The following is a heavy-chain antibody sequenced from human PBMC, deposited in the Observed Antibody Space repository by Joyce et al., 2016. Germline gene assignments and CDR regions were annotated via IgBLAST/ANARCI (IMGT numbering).Heavy chain of an antibody. CDR1: GYTFTGYS. J-gene: IGHJ6*02. V-gene: IGHV1-2*02. Sequence: QVQLVQSGAEVKKPGASVKVSCKASGYTFTGYSIHWVRQAPGQGLEWMGWIKPNSGGTNAAQKCQGRVTMTRDTSISTAYMELNRLRSDDTAVYYCARDRYRITMVRGVYYYGMGVWGQGTTVTVSS. D-gene: IGHD3-10*01. CDR3: ARDRYRITMVRGVYYYGMGV. CDR2: IKPNSGGT.